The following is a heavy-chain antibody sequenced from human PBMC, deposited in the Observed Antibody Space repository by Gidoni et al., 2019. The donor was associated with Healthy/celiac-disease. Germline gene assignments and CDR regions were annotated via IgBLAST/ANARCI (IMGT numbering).Heavy chain of an antibody. Sequence: QVQLVESGGGVVRPGRSLRLSCAASGFPFSSYGMHWVRQAPGKGLEWVAVIWYDGSNKYYADSVKGRFTISRDNSKNTLYLQMNSLRAEDTAVYYCARDHSYYDSSGYYLDYWGQGTLVTVSS. D-gene: IGHD3-22*01. CDR2: IWYDGSNK. V-gene: IGHV3-33*08. CDR1: GFPFSSYG. J-gene: IGHJ4*02. CDR3: ARDHSYYDSSGYYLDY.